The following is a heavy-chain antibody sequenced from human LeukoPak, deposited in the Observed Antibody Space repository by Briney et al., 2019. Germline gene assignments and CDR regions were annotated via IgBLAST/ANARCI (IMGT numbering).Heavy chain of an antibody. CDR2: ICHGGTT. Sequence: SQTLSLTCTVSGGSISSGDSYWSWIRQPPGKELEWIGSICHGGTTHYHPLLKSRVSISGDTSKNQFSLKMTPVTAADTAVYYCVRTRAAAGDLWGQGTLVTVSS. J-gene: IGHJ5*02. CDR3: VRTRAAAGDL. CDR1: GGSISSGDSY. D-gene: IGHD6-13*01. V-gene: IGHV4-30-4*01.